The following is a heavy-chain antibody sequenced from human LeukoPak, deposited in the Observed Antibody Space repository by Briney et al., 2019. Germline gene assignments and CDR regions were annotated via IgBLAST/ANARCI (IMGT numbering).Heavy chain of an antibody. J-gene: IGHJ4*02. CDR1: GFTFSIYE. Sequence: GGSLRLSCAASGFTFSIYEMNWVRQAPGKGLEWVSYISSSGSTIYYADSVKGRFTISRDNAKNSLYLQMNSLRAEVTAVYYCARDRYCSGGSCYYFDYWGQGTLVTVSS. V-gene: IGHV3-48*03. CDR2: ISSSGSTI. D-gene: IGHD2-15*01. CDR3: ARDRYCSGGSCYYFDY.